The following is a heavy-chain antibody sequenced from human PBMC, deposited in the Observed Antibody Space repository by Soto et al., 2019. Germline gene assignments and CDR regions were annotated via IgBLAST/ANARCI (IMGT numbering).Heavy chain of an antibody. CDR2: ISSSTSHT. Sequence: QVQLVESGGGLVKPGGSLRLSCAVSGFTFSDYYMTWIRQAPGKGLEWVPYISSSTSHTNYADAGKGRFTISRDNAKNALFLQMNSMRAEDTAVYYCERGRGAAAAYCDCWGQGTLVTVAS. CDR3: ERGRGAAAAYCDC. CDR1: GFTFSDYY. D-gene: IGHD6-13*01. V-gene: IGHV3-11*05. J-gene: IGHJ4*02.